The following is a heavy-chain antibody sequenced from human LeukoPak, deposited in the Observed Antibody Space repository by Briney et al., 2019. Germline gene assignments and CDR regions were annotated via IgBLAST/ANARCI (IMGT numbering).Heavy chain of an antibody. D-gene: IGHD6-19*01. CDR3: AKAPPYSSGWFQYYFDY. J-gene: IGHJ4*02. CDR2: IDGSIGST. Sequence: GGSLRPSCAAFGSTFTTNAMSWVRQAPRKGLECVSSIDGSIGSTYYADSVKGRFTISRDNSKNTLYLQMNSLRAEDTALYYCAKAPPYSSGWFQYYFDYWGQGTLVTVSS. CDR1: GSTFTTNA. V-gene: IGHV3-23*01.